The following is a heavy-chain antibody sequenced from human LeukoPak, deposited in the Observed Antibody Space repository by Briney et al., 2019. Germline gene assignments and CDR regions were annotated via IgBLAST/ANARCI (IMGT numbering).Heavy chain of an antibody. J-gene: IGHJ4*02. CDR1: GFTFSTYW. CDR2: IKPDGSST. Sequence: QAGGSLRLSCAASGFTFSTYWMHWVRQTPGKGLVWVSRIKPDGSSTAYADSVKGRFTISRDNARNTLYLQLNSLGAEDTAIYYCARVSSLWSSDYWGQGTLVTVSS. D-gene: IGHD3-10*01. V-gene: IGHV3-74*01. CDR3: ARVSSLWSSDY.